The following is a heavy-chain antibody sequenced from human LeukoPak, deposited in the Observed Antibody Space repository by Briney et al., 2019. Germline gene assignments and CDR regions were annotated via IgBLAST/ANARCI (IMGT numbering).Heavy chain of an antibody. CDR1: GFSFNSDW. J-gene: IGHJ4*02. Sequence: PGGSLRLSCGASGFSFNSDWMDWVRQAPGKGLEWVANIKHDESEKNYLDSVKGRFTISRDNAQNSLYLQMNGLRVEDTAVYYCTRRLDDWGQGTLVTVSS. V-gene: IGHV3-7*01. CDR2: IKHDESEK. D-gene: IGHD3-16*01. CDR3: TRRLDD.